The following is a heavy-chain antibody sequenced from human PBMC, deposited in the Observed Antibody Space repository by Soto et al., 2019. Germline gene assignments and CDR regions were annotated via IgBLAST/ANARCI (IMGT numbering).Heavy chain of an antibody. CDR3: ARSIVVVTALDY. V-gene: IGHV1-3*05. CDR1: GYTFTSYA. CDR2: INAANGNT. Sequence: QVQLVQSGAEEKKPGASVKVSCKASGYTFTSYAMHWVRQAPGQRLEWKGWINAANGNTKYSQKLQSRVTITRDTSASTGYMELSSLRSEDTAVYYCARSIVVVTALDYWGQGTLVTVSS. J-gene: IGHJ4*02. D-gene: IGHD2-21*02.